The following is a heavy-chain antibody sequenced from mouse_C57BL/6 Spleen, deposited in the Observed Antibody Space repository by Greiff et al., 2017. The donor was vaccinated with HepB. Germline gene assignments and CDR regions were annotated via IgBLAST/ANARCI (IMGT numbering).Heavy chain of an antibody. Sequence: VQLQQPGAELVMPGASVKLSCKASGYTFTSYWMHWVKQRPGQGLEWIGEIDPSDSYTNYNQKFKGKSTLTVDKSSSTAYMQLSSLTSEDSAVYYCARSGKRSYWGQGTTLTVSS. CDR2: IDPSDSYT. J-gene: IGHJ2*01. CDR1: GYTFTSYW. CDR3: ARSGKRSY. V-gene: IGHV1-69*01. D-gene: IGHD4-1*01.